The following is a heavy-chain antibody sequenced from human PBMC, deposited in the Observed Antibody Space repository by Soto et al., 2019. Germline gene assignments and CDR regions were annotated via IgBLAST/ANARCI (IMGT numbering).Heavy chain of an antibody. CDR1: GDSVSNNSTA. V-gene: IGHV6-1*01. Sequence: SQTLSLPCAISGDSVSNNSTAWNFIRQSPSRGLEWLGRTYYRSKWYNDYAVSVKSRVIINPDTSKNQFSLQLNSVTPEDTAVYYCARERYGDYGRGTFDIWGQGTMVTVSS. CDR2: TYYRSKWYN. J-gene: IGHJ3*02. D-gene: IGHD4-17*01. CDR3: ARERYGDYGRGTFDI.